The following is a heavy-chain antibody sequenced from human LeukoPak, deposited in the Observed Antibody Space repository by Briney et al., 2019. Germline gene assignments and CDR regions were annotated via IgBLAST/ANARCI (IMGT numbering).Heavy chain of an antibody. D-gene: IGHD2-2*02. V-gene: IGHV3-30-3*02. CDR1: GFTFSSYA. CDR2: ISYDGSNK. J-gene: IGHJ3*02. Sequence: GGSLRLSCAASGFTFSSYAMHWVRQAPGKGLEWVAVISYDGSNKYYADSVKGRFTISRDNSKNTLYLQMNSLRAEDTAVYYCAKYRLPAAIRDAFDIWGQGTMVTVSS. CDR3: AKYRLPAAIRDAFDI.